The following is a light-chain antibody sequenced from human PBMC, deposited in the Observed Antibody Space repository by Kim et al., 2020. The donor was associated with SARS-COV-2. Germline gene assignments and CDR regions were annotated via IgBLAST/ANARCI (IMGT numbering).Light chain of an antibody. J-gene: IGKJ2*01. CDR3: QQSYSTPPRYT. CDR2: AAS. Sequence: SVGDRVNITCRASQSISSYLNWYQQKPGKAPKLLIYAASSLQSGVPSRFSGSGSGTDFTLTISSLQPEDFATYYCQQSYSTPPRYTFGQGTKLEI. V-gene: IGKV1-39*01. CDR1: QSISSY.